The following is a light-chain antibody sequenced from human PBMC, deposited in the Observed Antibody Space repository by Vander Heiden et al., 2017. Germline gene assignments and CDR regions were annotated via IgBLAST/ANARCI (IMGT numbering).Light chain of an antibody. CDR1: SSDVGGYNY. V-gene: IGLV2-14*03. CDR2: DVS. J-gene: IGLJ3*02. Sequence: QSALPQPDSVSGSPGQSITISCTGTSSDVGGYNYVSWYQQRPGKAPELMIYDVSTRPSGVSNRFSGSKSGNTASLTISGLQAEDEADYYCSAYTSSHTLVFGGGTKLTVL. CDR3: SAYTSSHTLV.